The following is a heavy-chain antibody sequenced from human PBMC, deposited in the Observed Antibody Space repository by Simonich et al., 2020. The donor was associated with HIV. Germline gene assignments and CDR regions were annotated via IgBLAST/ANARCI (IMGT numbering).Heavy chain of an antibody. Sequence: EVQLLESGGGLVQPGGSLRLSCAASGFTFSSYAMSWVRQAPGKGWGWVSAISGSGCSTYYADSVKGRFTISRDNSKNTLYLQMNSLRAEDTAVYYCAKDRYYNFWSGYYDYWGQGTLVTVSS. D-gene: IGHD3-3*01. CDR2: ISGSGCST. J-gene: IGHJ4*02. V-gene: IGHV3-23*01. CDR3: AKDRYYNFWSGYYDY. CDR1: GFTFSSYA.